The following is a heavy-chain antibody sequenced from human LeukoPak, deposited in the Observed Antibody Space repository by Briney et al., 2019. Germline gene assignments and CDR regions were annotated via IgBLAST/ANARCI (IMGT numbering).Heavy chain of an antibody. CDR2: IFPGDSDV. CDR1: GYNFIDFW. Sequence: GQSLRISCQASGYNFIDFWISWVRQVPGKGLEWMGSIFPGDSDVRFSPSFRGQVTFSVDKSTTTAYLQWGSLQASDTAIYYCARSNHYDSRHFAINPNFDFWGQGALVTVSS. J-gene: IGHJ4*02. CDR3: ARSNHYDSRHFAINPNFDF. D-gene: IGHD3-22*01. V-gene: IGHV5-51*01.